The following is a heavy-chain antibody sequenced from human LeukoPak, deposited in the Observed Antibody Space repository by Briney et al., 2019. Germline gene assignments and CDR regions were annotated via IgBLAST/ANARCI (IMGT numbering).Heavy chain of an antibody. CDR2: ISGSGGST. V-gene: IGHV3-23*01. CDR3: AKSMRPAVAGTKVKIGV. D-gene: IGHD6-19*01. Sequence: GGSLRLSCAASGFTFSSYAMSWVRQAQGKGMEWVSAISGSGGSTYYADSVKGRFTISRDNSKNTLYLQMNSLRAEDTAVYYCAKSMRPAVAGTKVKIGVWGQGTLVTVSS. J-gene: IGHJ4*02. CDR1: GFTFSSYA.